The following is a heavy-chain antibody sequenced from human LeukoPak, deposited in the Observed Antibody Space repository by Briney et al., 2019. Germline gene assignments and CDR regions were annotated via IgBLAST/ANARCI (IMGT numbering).Heavy chain of an antibody. Sequence: PGGSLRLSCAASGFTFSSYAMSWVRQAPGKGLEWVSAVSGSGDSTYYADSVKGRFTISRDNSKNTLYLQMNSLRAEDTAVYYCAKVGSLVYAIYYYYYMDVWGKGTTVTVSS. CDR3: AKVGSLVYAIYYYYYMDV. CDR1: GFTFSSYA. D-gene: IGHD2-8*01. V-gene: IGHV3-23*01. J-gene: IGHJ6*03. CDR2: VSGSGDST.